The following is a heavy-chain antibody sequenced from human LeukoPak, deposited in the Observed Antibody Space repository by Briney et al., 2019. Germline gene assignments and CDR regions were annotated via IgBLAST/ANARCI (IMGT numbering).Heavy chain of an antibody. V-gene: IGHV3-21*01. CDR2: ISSSGNYI. Sequence: GGSLRLSCAASGFTFSDYTMNWVRQAPGKGLEWVSYISSSGNYIYYADSIKGRFTISRDNAKNSVYLQMNSLRGEDTAVYYCARGLIDTGTVPSYYYMDVWGKGTTVTISS. D-gene: IGHD5-18*01. CDR3: ARGLIDTGTVPSYYYMDV. CDR1: GFTFSDYT. J-gene: IGHJ6*03.